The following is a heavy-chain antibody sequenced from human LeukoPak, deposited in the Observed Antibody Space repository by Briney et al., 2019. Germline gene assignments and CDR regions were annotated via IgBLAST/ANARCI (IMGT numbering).Heavy chain of an antibody. D-gene: IGHD3-22*01. CDR2: IYYSGST. CDR1: GGSISNYH. Sequence: SETLSLTCTVSGGSISNYHWSWIRQPPGKGLEWIGYIYYSGSTNYNPSLKSRVTISVDTSKNQFSLKLGSVTAADTAVYYCARTDNSGYHDYWGQGILVTVSS. V-gene: IGHV4-59*01. CDR3: ARTDNSGYHDY. J-gene: IGHJ4*02.